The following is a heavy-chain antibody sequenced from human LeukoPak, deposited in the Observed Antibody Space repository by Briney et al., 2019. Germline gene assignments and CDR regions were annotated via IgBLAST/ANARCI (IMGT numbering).Heavy chain of an antibody. CDR1: GGSFSGYY. CDR2: INHSGST. CDR3: ARGLGYYDSSGITYYFDY. D-gene: IGHD3-22*01. V-gene: IGHV4-34*01. J-gene: IGHJ4*02. Sequence: PSETLSLTCAVYGGSFSGYYWSWIRQPPGKGLEWIGEINHSGSTNYNPSLKSRVTISVDTSKNQFSLKLSSVTAADTAVYYCARGLGYYDSSGITYYFDYWGQGTLVTVSS.